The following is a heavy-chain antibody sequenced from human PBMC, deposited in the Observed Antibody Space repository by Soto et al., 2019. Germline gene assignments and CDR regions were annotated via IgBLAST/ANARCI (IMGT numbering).Heavy chain of an antibody. D-gene: IGHD1-1*01. CDR1: GYSISSGYY. CDR3: ARALERFALDY. CDR2: IYHSGST. J-gene: IGHJ4*02. Sequence: PSETLSLTCAFSGYSISSGYYWGWIRQPPGKGLEWIGSIYHSGSTYYNPSLKSRVTISVDTSKNQFSLKLSSVTAADTAVYYCARALERFALDYWGQGTLVTVSS. V-gene: IGHV4-38-2*01.